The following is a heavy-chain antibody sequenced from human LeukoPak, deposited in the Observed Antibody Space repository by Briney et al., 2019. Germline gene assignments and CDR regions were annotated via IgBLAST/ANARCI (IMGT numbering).Heavy chain of an antibody. J-gene: IGHJ4*02. V-gene: IGHV3-53*01. CDR1: GFTFSSYS. D-gene: IGHD6-13*01. CDR3: ARDPPGIAASGTYY. Sequence: GGSLRLSCAASGFTFSSYSMNWVRQAPGKGLEWVSLIYSRGGTSYADSVKGRFTISRDSSKNTLFLQMNSLRVEDTAVYYCARDPPGIAASGTYYWGQGTLVTVSS. CDR2: IYSRGGT.